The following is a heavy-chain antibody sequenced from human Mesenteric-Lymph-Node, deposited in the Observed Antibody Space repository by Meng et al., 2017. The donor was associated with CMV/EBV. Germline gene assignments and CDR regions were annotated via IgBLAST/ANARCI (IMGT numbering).Heavy chain of an antibody. CDR3: AKYRGYCSSTSCLEPFDY. J-gene: IGHJ4*02. D-gene: IGHD2-2*01. Sequence: GESLKISCAASGFSFNDYAIHWVRQAPGKGLEWVAFIAFDGSNKIYADSVRGRFTISRDNSKNTLYLQMDSLRAEDTAVYYCAKYRGYCSSTSCLEPFDYWGQGTLVTVSS. CDR2: IAFDGSNK. V-gene: IGHV3-30*04. CDR1: GFSFNDYA.